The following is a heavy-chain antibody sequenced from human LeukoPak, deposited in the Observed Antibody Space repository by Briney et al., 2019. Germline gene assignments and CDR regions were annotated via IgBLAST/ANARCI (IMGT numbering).Heavy chain of an antibody. CDR3: AKVSVRGVRVPNLYYFDY. Sequence: GGSLRLSCAASGFTFSIYWMHWVRQAPGKGLVWVSRINGDGSSTNYADSVKGRFTISRDNAKNTLYLQMNSLRAEDTAVYYCAKVSVRGVRVPNLYYFDYWGQGTLVTVSS. J-gene: IGHJ4*02. CDR2: INGDGSST. D-gene: IGHD3-10*01. V-gene: IGHV3-74*01. CDR1: GFTFSIYW.